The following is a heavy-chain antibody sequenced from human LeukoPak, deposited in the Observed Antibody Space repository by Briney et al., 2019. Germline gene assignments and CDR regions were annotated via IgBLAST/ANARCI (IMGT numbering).Heavy chain of an antibody. J-gene: IGHJ4*02. CDR3: ARVEYSSGWLDFDH. V-gene: IGHV4-30-4*08. Sequence: PSQTLSLTCTVSGGSISSGDYYWSWIRQPPGKGLEWIGYIYYSGSTYYNPSLKSRVTISVDTSKNQFSLELSSVTAADTAVYYCARVEYSSGWLDFDHWGQGTLVTVSS. CDR1: GGSISSGDYY. D-gene: IGHD6-19*01. CDR2: IYYSGST.